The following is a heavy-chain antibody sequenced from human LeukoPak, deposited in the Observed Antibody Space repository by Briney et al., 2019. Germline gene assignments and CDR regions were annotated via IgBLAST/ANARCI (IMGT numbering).Heavy chain of an antibody. V-gene: IGHV3-21*01. CDR1: GFTFSNYN. J-gene: IGHJ6*02. CDR2: ITSSSSYI. CDR3: AREFRYYYGMDV. Sequence: GGSLRLSCAASGFTFSNYNMNWVRQAPGKGLEWVSFITSSSSYIYYADSVKGRFTISRDNAKNSLYLQMNSLRAEDTAVYYCAREFRYYYGMDVWDQGTTVTVSS.